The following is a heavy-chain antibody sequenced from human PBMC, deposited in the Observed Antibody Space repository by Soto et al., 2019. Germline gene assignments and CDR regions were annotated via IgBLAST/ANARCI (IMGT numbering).Heavy chain of an antibody. V-gene: IGHV3-13*01. D-gene: IGHD6-13*01. CDR3: ARALGYSSSYGMDV. J-gene: IGHJ6*02. CDR1: GFSFSNFD. CDR2: IDTAGDT. Sequence: GGSLRLSCAASGFSFSNFDMHWVRQTTGKGLEWVSTIDTAGDTYYPGSGKGRFTISRENAKNSVYLQMNSLRAEDTAVYYCARALGYSSSYGMDVWGQGTTVTVSS.